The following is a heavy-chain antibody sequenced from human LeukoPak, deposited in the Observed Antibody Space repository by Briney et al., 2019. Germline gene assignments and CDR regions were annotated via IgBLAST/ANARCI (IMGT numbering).Heavy chain of an antibody. CDR2: IYYSGST. V-gene: IGHV4-59*08. J-gene: IGHJ4*02. Sequence: SETLSLTCTVSGGSISSYYWSWIRRPPGKGLEWIGYIYYSGSTNYNPSLKSRVTISVDTSKNQFSLKLGSVTAADTAVYYCARQNYDILTGGPFDYWGQGTLVTVSS. CDR3: ARQNYDILTGGPFDY. CDR1: GGSISSYY. D-gene: IGHD3-9*01.